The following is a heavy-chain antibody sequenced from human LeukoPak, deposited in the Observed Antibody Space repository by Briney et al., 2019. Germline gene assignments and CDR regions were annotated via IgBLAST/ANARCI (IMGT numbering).Heavy chain of an antibody. D-gene: IGHD3-9*01. Sequence: PGGSLRLSCAASGFTFSSYAVHWVRQAPGKGLEWVAVISYDGGDKYYADSVKGRFTISRDNSKNTLYLQMNSLRAEDTAVYYCARGTWDDVLTGYVDYWGQGTLVTVSS. CDR3: ARGTWDDVLTGYVDY. V-gene: IGHV3-30-3*01. J-gene: IGHJ4*02. CDR1: GFTFSSYA. CDR2: ISYDGGDK.